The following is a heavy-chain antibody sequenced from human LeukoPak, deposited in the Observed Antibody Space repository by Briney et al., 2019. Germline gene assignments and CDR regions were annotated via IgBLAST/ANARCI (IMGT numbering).Heavy chain of an antibody. CDR3: ATAVVVTARFDY. D-gene: IGHD2-21*02. J-gene: IGHJ4*02. CDR1: GGSFSGYY. Sequence: PSETLSLTCAVYGGSFSGYYWSWIRQPPGKGLEWIGEINHSGSTNYNPSLKSRVTISVDTSKNQFSLKLSSVTAADTAVYYCATAVVVTARFDYWGQGTLVTVSS. CDR2: INHSGST. V-gene: IGHV4-34*01.